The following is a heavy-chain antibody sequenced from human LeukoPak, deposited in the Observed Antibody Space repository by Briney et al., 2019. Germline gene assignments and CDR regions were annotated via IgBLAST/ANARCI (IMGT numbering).Heavy chain of an antibody. J-gene: IGHJ5*02. Sequence: PGGSLRLSCAGFGFTFNSYAMTWVRQAPGKGLKWVSGISGSGGTTYYADSVKGRFTISRDNFNNTLYLQMNSMRVEDTALYFCAKGVVDYYDSSGYYPSDLLGQGTLVTVSS. CDR1: GFTFNSYA. D-gene: IGHD3-22*01. CDR3: AKGVVDYYDSSGYYPSDL. CDR2: ISGSGGTT. V-gene: IGHV3-23*01.